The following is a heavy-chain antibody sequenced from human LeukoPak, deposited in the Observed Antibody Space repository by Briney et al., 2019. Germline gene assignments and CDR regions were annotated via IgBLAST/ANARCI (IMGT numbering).Heavy chain of an antibody. D-gene: IGHD3-10*01. CDR3: AREGAGWNYYGSNWFDP. J-gene: IGHJ5*02. CDR1: GFTFSSYG. V-gene: IGHV3-30*03. Sequence: PGRSLRLSCAASGFTFSSYGMHWVRQAPGKGLEWVAVISYGGSNKYYADSVKGRSTISRDNSKNTLYLQMNSLRAEDTAVYYCAREGAGWNYYGSNWFDPWGQGTLVTVSS. CDR2: ISYGGSNK.